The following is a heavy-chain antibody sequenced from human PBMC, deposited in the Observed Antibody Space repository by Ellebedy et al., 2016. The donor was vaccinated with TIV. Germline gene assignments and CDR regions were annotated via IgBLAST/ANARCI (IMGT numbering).Heavy chain of an antibody. CDR2: IYPYNGDT. CDR1: GYTFTAYH. D-gene: IGHD3-3*02. J-gene: IGHJ4*02. CDR3: AAFPYISTSSAF. Sequence: ASVKVSCKASGYTFTAYHIHWVRQAPGQGLEWMGWIYPYNGDTNYAQKFQGRVTMTRDTSISTGYMELSGLKSDDTAFYYCAAFPYISTSSAFWGQGTLVTVSS. V-gene: IGHV1-2*02.